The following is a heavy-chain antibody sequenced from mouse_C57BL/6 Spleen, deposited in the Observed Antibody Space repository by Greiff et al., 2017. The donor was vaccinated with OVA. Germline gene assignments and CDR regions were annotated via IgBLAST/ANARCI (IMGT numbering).Heavy chain of an antibody. V-gene: IGHV5-9-1*02. Sequence: EVKLQESGEGLVKPGGSLKLSCAASGFTFSSYAMSWVRQTPEKRLEWVAYISSGGAYIYYADNVKGRFTISSDNARNTLSLQMSSLPSEDTARYYCTRGDYAEAMDYWGQGTLVTVSA. CDR1: GFTFSSYA. CDR3: TRGDYAEAMDY. D-gene: IGHD2-4*01. J-gene: IGHJ4*01. CDR2: ISSGGAYI.